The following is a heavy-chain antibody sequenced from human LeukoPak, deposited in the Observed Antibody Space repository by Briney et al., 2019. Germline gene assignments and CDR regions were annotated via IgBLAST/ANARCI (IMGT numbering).Heavy chain of an antibody. D-gene: IGHD3-22*01. CDR2: IRYDGSNK. J-gene: IGHJ5*02. CDR3: AKEGGYYYDSSPFDP. Sequence: GGSLRLSCVASGFTFRSYGMHWVRQDPGKGPEWVAFIRYDGSNKFYADYVKGRFTISRDDSKNMVFLQMNSLRAEDTAFYYCAKEGGYYYDSSPFDPWGQGTLVTVSS. CDR1: GFTFRSYG. V-gene: IGHV3-30*02.